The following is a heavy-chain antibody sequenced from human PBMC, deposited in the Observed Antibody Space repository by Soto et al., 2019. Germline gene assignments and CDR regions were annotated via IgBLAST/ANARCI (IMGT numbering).Heavy chain of an antibody. CDR2: ISGSGGST. J-gene: IGHJ4*02. D-gene: IGHD5-18*01. V-gene: IGHV3-23*01. CDR3: ARDQPGYSYGYGLGY. Sequence: PWGSLRLSCAASGFTFSSYAMSWVRQAPGKGLEWVSAISGSGGSTYYADSVKGRFTISRDNSKNTLYLQMNSLRAEDTAVYYCARDQPGYSYGYGLGYWGQGTLVTVSS. CDR1: GFTFSSYA.